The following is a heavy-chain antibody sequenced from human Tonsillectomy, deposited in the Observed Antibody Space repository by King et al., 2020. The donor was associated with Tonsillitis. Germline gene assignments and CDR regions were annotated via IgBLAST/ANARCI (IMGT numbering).Heavy chain of an antibody. CDR2: ISWDGGST. CDR3: ARGFMVRGVISTTENWFDY. D-gene: IGHD3-10*01. V-gene: IGHV3-43D*04. Sequence: VQLVESGGVVVQPGGSLRLSCAASGFTFDDYAMHWVRQSLGKGLEWVSLISWDGGSTYYADSVKGRFTISRDNSKNSLYLQMNSLRAEDTALYYCARGFMVRGVISTTENWFDYWGQGTLVTVSS. CDR1: GFTFDDYA. J-gene: IGHJ4*02.